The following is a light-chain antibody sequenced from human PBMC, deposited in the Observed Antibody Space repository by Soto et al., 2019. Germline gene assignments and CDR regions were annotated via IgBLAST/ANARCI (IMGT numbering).Light chain of an antibody. V-gene: IGLV2-14*01. CDR1: SSDVGGYNY. J-gene: IGLJ1*01. CDR3: SSYTSSSTIL. CDR2: EVS. Sequence: QSVLTQPASVSGSPGQSITISCTGTSSDVGGYNYVSWYQQHPGKAPKLMIYEVSNRPSGVSNRFSGSKSGNTASLTISGLQAEDEADYYCSSYTSSSTILIGTGTKVTVL.